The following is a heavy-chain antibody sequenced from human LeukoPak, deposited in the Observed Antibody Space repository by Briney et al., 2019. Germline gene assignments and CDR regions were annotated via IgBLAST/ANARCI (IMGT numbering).Heavy chain of an antibody. D-gene: IGHD2-15*01. Sequence: SVKVYCKASGDTFSSYAISWVRQAPGQGLEWMGGIIPIFGTANYAQKFQGRVTITADESTSTAYMELSSLRSEDTAVYYCARTDIVVVVAATLGLGGYFDYWGQGTLVTVSS. CDR1: GDTFSSYA. CDR2: IIPIFGTA. CDR3: ARTDIVVVVAATLGLGGYFDY. V-gene: IGHV1-69*13. J-gene: IGHJ4*02.